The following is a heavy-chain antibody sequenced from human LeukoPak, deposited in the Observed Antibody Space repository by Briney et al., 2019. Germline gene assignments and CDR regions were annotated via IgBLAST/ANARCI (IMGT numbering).Heavy chain of an antibody. Sequence: SETLSLTCAVYGGSFSGYYWSWIRQPPGKGLEWIGEINHSGSTNYNPSLKSRVTISVDTSKNQFSLKLSSVTAADTAVYYCARLFRFGSGSYYQKYYYYMDVWGKGTTVTISS. J-gene: IGHJ6*03. D-gene: IGHD3-10*01. V-gene: IGHV4-34*01. CDR2: INHSGST. CDR3: ARLFRFGSGSYYQKYYYYMDV. CDR1: GGSFSGYY.